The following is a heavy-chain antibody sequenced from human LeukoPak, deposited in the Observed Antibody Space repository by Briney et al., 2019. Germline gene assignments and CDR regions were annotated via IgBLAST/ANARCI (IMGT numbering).Heavy chain of an antibody. Sequence: ASGKASCKAAGATYSNSNINWVRQAPGQGLECLGWIHTNSGTPTYAQGFTGRFVFSLDTSVNTAYLQISSLKAEDTAVYYCARVPFVVMGVTGNWFDPWGQGTLVTVSS. CDR3: ARVPFVVMGVTGNWFDP. D-gene: IGHD2-15*01. CDR1: GATYSNSN. J-gene: IGHJ5*02. V-gene: IGHV7-4-1*02. CDR2: IHTNSGTP.